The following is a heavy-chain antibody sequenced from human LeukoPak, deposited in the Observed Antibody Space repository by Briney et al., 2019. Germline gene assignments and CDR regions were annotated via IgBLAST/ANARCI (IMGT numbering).Heavy chain of an antibody. J-gene: IGHJ4*02. V-gene: IGHV3-23*01. CDR1: GFTFSSYA. Sequence: GGSLRLSGAASGFTFSSYAMSWVRQAPGKGLEWVSAISGSGGSTYYADSVKGRFTISRYNSKNTLYLQMNSLRAEDTSVYYCAKSRAQAVRAFDYWGQGTLVTVSS. D-gene: IGHD3-10*01. CDR3: AKSRAQAVRAFDY. CDR2: ISGSGGST.